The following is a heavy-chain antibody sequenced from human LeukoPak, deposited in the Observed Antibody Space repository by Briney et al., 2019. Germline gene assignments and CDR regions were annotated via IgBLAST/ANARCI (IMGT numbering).Heavy chain of an antibody. D-gene: IGHD1-26*01. J-gene: IGHJ6*03. Sequence: GGSLRLSCAASGFTFSSYWMHWVRQAPGKGLVWVSRINSDGSSTSYADSVKGRFTISRDNAKNTPYLQMNSLRAEDTAVYYCARGRISGSYPYYYYYMDVWGKGTTVTVSS. CDR1: GFTFSSYW. V-gene: IGHV3-74*01. CDR2: INSDGSST. CDR3: ARGRISGSYPYYYYYMDV.